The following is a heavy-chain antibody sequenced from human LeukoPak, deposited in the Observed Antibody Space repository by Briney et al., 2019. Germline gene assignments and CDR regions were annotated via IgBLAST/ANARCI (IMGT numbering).Heavy chain of an antibody. J-gene: IGHJ3*02. CDR1: GFTFSSYG. Sequence: PGGSLRLSCAASGFTFSSYGMSWVRQAPGKGLEWVSAISGSGGSTYYADSVKGRFTISRDNSKNTLYLQMNSLRAEDTAVYYCAKDFVLRYFDWLLGDAFDIWGQGTMVTVSS. CDR3: AKDFVLRYFDWLLGDAFDI. D-gene: IGHD3-9*01. V-gene: IGHV3-23*01. CDR2: ISGSGGST.